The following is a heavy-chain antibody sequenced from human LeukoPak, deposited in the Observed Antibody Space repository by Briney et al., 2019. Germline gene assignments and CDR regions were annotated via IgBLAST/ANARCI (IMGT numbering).Heavy chain of an antibody. V-gene: IGHV4-34*01. J-gene: IGHJ4*02. D-gene: IGHD3-22*01. Sequence: PSETLSLTCAVYGGSFSEYYWSWIRQSPGKGLEWIAEISQSGSINYNPSLKSRVTISVDASKKQFSLKLSSVTAADTAVYYCARDSSYYVSSGYPDYWGQGTLVTVSS. CDR3: ARDSSYYVSSGYPDY. CDR2: ISQSGSI. CDR1: GGSFSEYY.